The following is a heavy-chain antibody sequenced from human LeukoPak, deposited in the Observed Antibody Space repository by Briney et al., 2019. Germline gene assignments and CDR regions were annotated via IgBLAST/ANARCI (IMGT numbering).Heavy chain of an antibody. J-gene: IGHJ4*02. Sequence: GESLKISCKGSGYSFTNYWIGWVRQMPGKGLEWMGRLDPSDSYTNYSPSFQGHVTISADKSISTAYLQWSSLKASDTAMYYCARLRDGSLDYWGQGTLVTVSS. V-gene: IGHV5-10-1*01. CDR3: ARLRDGSLDY. CDR2: LDPSDSYT. CDR1: GYSFTNYW.